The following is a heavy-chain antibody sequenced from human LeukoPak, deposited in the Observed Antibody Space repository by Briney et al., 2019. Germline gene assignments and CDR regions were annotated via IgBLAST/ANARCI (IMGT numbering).Heavy chain of an antibody. CDR2: INPNSGDT. CDR1: GYTFTGYY. V-gene: IGHV1-2*02. CDR3: ARGYGKQLDRY. Sequence: ASVKVSCKASGYTFTGYYMHWVRQAPGQGLEWMGWINPNSGDTNYAQKFQGRVTMTRDTSISTAYMELSRLRSDDTAVYYCARGYGKQLDRYWGQGTLVTVSS. J-gene: IGHJ4*02. D-gene: IGHD6-6*01.